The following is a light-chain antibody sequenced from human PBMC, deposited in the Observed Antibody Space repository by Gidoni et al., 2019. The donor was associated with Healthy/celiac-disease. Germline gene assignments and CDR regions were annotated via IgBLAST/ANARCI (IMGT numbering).Light chain of an antibody. V-gene: IGLV3-21*02. Sequence: SHVLTQPPSVSVAPGQTARITCGGTDIGSKSVHWYQQKPGQAPVLVVYDDSDRPPGIPERFSGSNSGNTATLTISRVEAGDEADYYCQVWDSSSDHVVFGGGTKLTVL. CDR1: DIGSKS. CDR2: DDS. J-gene: IGLJ2*01. CDR3: QVWDSSSDHVV.